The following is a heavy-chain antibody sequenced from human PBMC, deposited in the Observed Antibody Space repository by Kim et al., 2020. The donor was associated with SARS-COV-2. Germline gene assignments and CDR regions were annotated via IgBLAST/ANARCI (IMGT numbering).Heavy chain of an antibody. CDR1: GGSISSSSYY. V-gene: IGHV4-39*01. D-gene: IGHD3-3*01. J-gene: IGHJ4*02. CDR3: AKSDGTYYDFWSGYYTGGEYFDY. Sequence: SETLSLTCTVSGGSISSSSYYWGWIRQPPGKGLEWIGSIYYSGSTYYNPSLKSRVTISVDTSKNQFSLKLSSVTAADTAVYYCAKSDGTYYDFWSGYYTGGEYFDYWGQGTLVTVSS. CDR2: IYYSGST.